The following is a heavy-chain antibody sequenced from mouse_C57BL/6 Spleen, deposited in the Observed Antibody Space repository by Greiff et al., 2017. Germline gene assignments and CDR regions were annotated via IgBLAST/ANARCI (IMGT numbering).Heavy chain of an antibody. J-gene: IGHJ4*01. V-gene: IGHV10-1*01. CDR1: GFSFNTYA. CDR2: IRSKSNNYAT. Sequence: EVMLVESGGGLVQPKGSLKLSCAASGFSFNTYAMNWVRQAPGKGLEWVARIRSKSNNYATYYADSVKDRFTISRDDSESMLYLQMNNLKTEDTAMYYCVGEGYAMDYWGQGTSVTVSS. CDR3: VGEGYAMDY.